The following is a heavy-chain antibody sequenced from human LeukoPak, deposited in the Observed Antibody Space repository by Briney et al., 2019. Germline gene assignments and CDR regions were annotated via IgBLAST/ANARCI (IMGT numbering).Heavy chain of an antibody. CDR2: ISGSGGST. CDR3: AKDMRSWGYFDY. CDR1: GFTFSGYA. Sequence: PGGSLRLSCAASGFTFSGYAMSWVRQAPGKGLEWVSAISGSGGSTYSADSVKGRFTISRDNSKNTLFLQMNSLRAEDTAVYYCAKDMRSWGYFDYWGQGTLVTVSS. D-gene: IGHD3-16*01. J-gene: IGHJ4*02. V-gene: IGHV3-23*01.